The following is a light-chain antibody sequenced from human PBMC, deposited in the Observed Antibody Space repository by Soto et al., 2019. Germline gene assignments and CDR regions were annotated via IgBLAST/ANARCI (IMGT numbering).Light chain of an antibody. CDR2: GAS. Sequence: EIVLTQSPGTLSLSPGERATPSCRASQSVTSTYLAWYQQKPGQAPRLLIYGASNRATGIPDRFTGSGSGTDFTLTISRLEPEDFAVYYCQQYGSSPLTFGGGTKVEIK. J-gene: IGKJ4*01. CDR3: QQYGSSPLT. V-gene: IGKV3-20*01. CDR1: QSVTSTY.